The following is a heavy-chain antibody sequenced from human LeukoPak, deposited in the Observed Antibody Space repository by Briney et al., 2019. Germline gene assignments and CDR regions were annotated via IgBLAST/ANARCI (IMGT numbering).Heavy chain of an antibody. CDR1: GFTFSSYS. CDR3: ARDIAATDDY. J-gene: IGHJ4*02. D-gene: IGHD6-13*01. CDR2: ISSSSSYI. V-gene: IGHV3-21*01. Sequence: GGSLRLSCAASGFTFSSYSMNGVRQAPGKGLEWVSSISSSSSYIYYADSVKGRFTISRDNAKNSLYLQMNSLRAEDTAVYYCARDIAATDDYWGQGTLVTVSS.